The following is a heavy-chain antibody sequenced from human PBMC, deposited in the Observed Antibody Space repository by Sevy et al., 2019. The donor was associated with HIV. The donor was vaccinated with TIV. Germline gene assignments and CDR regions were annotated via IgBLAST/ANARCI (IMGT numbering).Heavy chain of an antibody. CDR2: ISGSGVST. CDR3: AKSMGGFDAFDI. J-gene: IGHJ3*02. Sequence: GGSLRLSCAASGFTFSSYDMIWVRQAPGKGLEWVSVISGSGVSTYYADSVKGRFTISRDSSKNTLYLQLNSLRAEDTAVYYCAKSMGGFDAFDIWGQGTMVTVSS. V-gene: IGHV3-23*01. CDR1: GFTFSSYD. D-gene: IGHD6-25*01.